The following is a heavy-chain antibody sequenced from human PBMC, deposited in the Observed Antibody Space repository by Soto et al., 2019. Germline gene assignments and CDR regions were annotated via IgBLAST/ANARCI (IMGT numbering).Heavy chain of an antibody. D-gene: IGHD6-6*01. CDR3: AKDWCPHPTEYLCDD. Sequence: GKGLDWVAVISYDGGDKHYADSVKGRFTTSRDNSKNTLYLQMNSLRAEDTAVYYFAKDWCPHPTEYLCDDWGDGPLVT. CDR2: ISYDGGDK. J-gene: IGHJ4*01. V-gene: IGHV3-30*04.